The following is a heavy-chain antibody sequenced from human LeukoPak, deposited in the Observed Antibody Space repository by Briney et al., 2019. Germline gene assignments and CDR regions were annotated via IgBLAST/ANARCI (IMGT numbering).Heavy chain of an antibody. D-gene: IGHD5-18*01. CDR3: ARGGDYGDKAIVH. CDR2: IYSGGST. Sequence: GGSLRLSCAASGFTVSSNYMSWVRQAPGKGLEWVSVIYSGGSTYYADSVKGRFTISRDNSKNTLYLQMNSLRAEGTAVYYCARGGDYGDKAIVHWGQGTLVTGSS. J-gene: IGHJ4*02. V-gene: IGHV3-53*01. CDR1: GFTVSSNY.